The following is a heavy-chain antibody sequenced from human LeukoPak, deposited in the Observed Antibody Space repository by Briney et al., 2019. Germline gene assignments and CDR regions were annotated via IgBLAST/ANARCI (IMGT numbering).Heavy chain of an antibody. CDR2: IYYSGST. CDR3: ARVSKSYGGNSLIDY. V-gene: IGHV4-59*01. J-gene: IGHJ4*02. Sequence: SETLSLTCTGSGGSISSYYWSWIRQPPGKGLEWIGYIYYSGSTNYNPSLKSRVTISVDTSKNQFSLKLSSVTAADTAVYYCARVSKSYGGNSLIDYWGQGTLVTVSS. D-gene: IGHD4-23*01. CDR1: GGSISSYY.